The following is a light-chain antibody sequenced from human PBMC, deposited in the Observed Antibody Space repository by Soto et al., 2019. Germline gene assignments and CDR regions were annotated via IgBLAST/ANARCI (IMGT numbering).Light chain of an antibody. CDR2: DAS. J-gene: IGKJ2*01. CDR3: QQYEYLLS. CDR1: QAISNF. V-gene: IGKV1-33*01. Sequence: DIQMTQSPSSLSASVGDRVTISCQASQAISNFLNWYQHKPGKAPKLLIYDASNLETGVPSRFSGSGFGTDFTFTISSLQPEDFATYYGQQYEYLLSFGQGTKLEIK.